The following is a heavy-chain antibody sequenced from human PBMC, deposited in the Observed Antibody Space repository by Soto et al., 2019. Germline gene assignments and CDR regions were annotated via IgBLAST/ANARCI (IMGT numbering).Heavy chain of an antibody. CDR1: GYTLTELS. Sequence: ASVKVSCKVSGYTLTELSMHWVRQAPGKGLEWMGGFDPEDGETIYAQKFQGRVTMTEDTSTDTAYMELSSLRSEDTAVYYCATVHCTNGVCLLPYYFDYWGQGTLVTVSS. CDR3: ATVHCTNGVCLLPYYFDY. J-gene: IGHJ4*02. V-gene: IGHV1-24*01. D-gene: IGHD2-8*01. CDR2: FDPEDGET.